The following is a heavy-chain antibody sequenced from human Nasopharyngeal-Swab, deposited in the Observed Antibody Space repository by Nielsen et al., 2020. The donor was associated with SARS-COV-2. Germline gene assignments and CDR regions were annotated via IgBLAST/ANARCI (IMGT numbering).Heavy chain of an antibody. D-gene: IGHD1-26*01. V-gene: IGHV1-24*01. CDR3: TTVAGSYGRFDY. CDR1: GYTLTELS. J-gene: IGHJ4*02. Sequence: ASVKVSCKVSGYTLTELSMHWVRQAPGKGLEWVGGFDPEDGETIYAQKFQGRVTMTEDTSTDTAYMELSSLTSGDTAVYYCTTVAGSYGRFDYWGQGTLVTVSS. CDR2: FDPEDGET.